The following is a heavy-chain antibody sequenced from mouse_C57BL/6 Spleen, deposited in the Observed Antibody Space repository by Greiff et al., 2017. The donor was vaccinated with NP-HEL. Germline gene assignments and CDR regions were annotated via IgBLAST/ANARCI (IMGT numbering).Heavy chain of an antibody. J-gene: IGHJ4*01. V-gene: IGHV1-80*01. Sequence: QVQLQQSGAELVKPGASVKISCKASGYAFSSYWMNWVKQRPGKGLEWIGQIYPGDGDTNYNGKFKGKATLTADKSSSTAYMQLSSLTSEDSAVYCCARRPYGSSYDAMDYWGQGTSVTVSS. CDR1: GYAFSSYW. D-gene: IGHD1-1*01. CDR3: ARRPYGSSYDAMDY. CDR2: IYPGDGDT.